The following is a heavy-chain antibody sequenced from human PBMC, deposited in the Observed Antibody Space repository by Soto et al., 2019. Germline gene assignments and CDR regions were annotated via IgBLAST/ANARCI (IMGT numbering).Heavy chain of an antibody. V-gene: IGHV4-39*01. CDR2: IFYSGSI. Sequence: PSETLSLTCTVSGVSMRSSSYYWGWIRQPPGKGLEWIGTIFYSGSIYYNPSLKSRVTISIDTSKNQFSLKLSSVTAADTAVYYCARRMLTDWNDAPDYFDYWGQGTLVTVSS. D-gene: IGHD1-1*01. J-gene: IGHJ4*02. CDR3: ARRMLTDWNDAPDYFDY. CDR1: GVSMRSSSYY.